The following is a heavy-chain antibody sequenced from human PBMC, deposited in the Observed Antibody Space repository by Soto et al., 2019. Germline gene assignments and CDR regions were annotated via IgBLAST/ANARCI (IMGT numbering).Heavy chain of an antibody. D-gene: IGHD2-2*01. CDR2: ISAYNGNT. CDR1: GYTFTSYG. V-gene: IGHV1-18*04. J-gene: IGHJ6*02. Sequence: ASVKVSCKASGYTFTSYGISWVRQAPGQGLEWMGWISAYNGNTNYAQKLQGRVTMPTDTSTSTAYMELRSLRSDDTAVYYYARDSEIVVVPAASTYYYSYYGMDGWGQGTTVT. CDR3: ARDSEIVVVPAASTYYYSYYGMDG.